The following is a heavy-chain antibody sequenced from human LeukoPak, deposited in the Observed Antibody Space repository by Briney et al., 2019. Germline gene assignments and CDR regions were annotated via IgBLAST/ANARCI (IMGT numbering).Heavy chain of an antibody. J-gene: IGHJ6*02. Sequence: GGSLRLSCAASGFPVSSNYMSWVRQAPGKGLEWVSVIYSGGSTYYADSVKGRFTISRDNSKNTLYLQMNSLRAEDTAVYYCARDKAVAGSYYYYGMDVWGQGTTVTVSS. CDR1: GFPVSSNY. CDR3: ARDKAVAGSYYYYGMDV. CDR2: IYSGGST. V-gene: IGHV3-66*01. D-gene: IGHD6-19*01.